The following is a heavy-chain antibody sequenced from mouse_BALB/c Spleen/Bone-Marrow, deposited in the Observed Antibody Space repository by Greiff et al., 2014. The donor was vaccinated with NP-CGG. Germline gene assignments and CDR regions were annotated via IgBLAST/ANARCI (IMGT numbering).Heavy chain of an antibody. Sequence: VQLQQSAAELARPGASVKMSCKASGYTFTTYTMHWLKQRPGQGLEWIGYINPSIGYTEYNQKFKDKTTLTADKSSSTAYMQLSSLTSEDSAVYYCARKVDGNYEPLFAYWGQGTLVTVSA. V-gene: IGHV1-4*02. CDR1: GYTFTTYT. J-gene: IGHJ3*01. CDR2: INPSIGYT. D-gene: IGHD2-1*01. CDR3: ARKVDGNYEPLFAY.